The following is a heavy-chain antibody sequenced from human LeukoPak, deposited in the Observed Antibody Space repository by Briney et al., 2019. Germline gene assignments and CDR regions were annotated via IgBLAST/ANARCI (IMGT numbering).Heavy chain of an antibody. D-gene: IGHD4-4*01. Sequence: PSETLSLTCAVYGGSFSGYYWSWIRQPPGKGLEWIGYIYYSGSTNYNPSLKSRVTISVDTSKNQFSLKLSSVTAADTAVYYCARGVSKMTTVGYYYYGMDVWGQGTTVTVSS. J-gene: IGHJ6*02. CDR3: ARGVSKMTTVGYYYYGMDV. V-gene: IGHV4-59*08. CDR2: IYYSGST. CDR1: GGSFSGYY.